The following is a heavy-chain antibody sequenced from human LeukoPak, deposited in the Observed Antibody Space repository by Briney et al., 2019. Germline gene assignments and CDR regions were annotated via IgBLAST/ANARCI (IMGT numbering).Heavy chain of an antibody. Sequence: SETLSLTCTVSGGSISNTYYYWGWIRQPPGKGLEWIGSIYNSGSTHYNPSLKSRVTISVDTSKNQFSLKLSSVTAADTAVYYCARGDYGDFPFDYWGQGTLVTVSS. D-gene: IGHD4-17*01. CDR2: IYNSGST. CDR3: ARGDYGDFPFDY. CDR1: GGSISNTYYY. V-gene: IGHV4-39*01. J-gene: IGHJ4*02.